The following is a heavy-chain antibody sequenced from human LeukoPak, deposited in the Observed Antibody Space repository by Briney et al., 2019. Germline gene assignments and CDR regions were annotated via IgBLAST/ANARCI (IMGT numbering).Heavy chain of an antibody. Sequence: GRSLRLSCAASGFTFSSYAIHWVRQAPGKGLEWGAFIRYDGSNKYYADSVKGRFTISRDNSKNTLYLQMNSLRAEDTAVYYCAKGDGDSHNYYYYYMGVWGKGTTVTISS. CDR3: AKGDGDSHNYYYYYMGV. V-gene: IGHV3-30*02. CDR2: IRYDGSNK. D-gene: IGHD4-17*01. CDR1: GFTFSSYA. J-gene: IGHJ6*03.